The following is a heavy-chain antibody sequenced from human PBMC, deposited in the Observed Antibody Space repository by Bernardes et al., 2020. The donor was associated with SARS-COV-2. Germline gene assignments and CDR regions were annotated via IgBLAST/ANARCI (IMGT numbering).Heavy chain of an antibody. Sequence: GSLRLSCAASGFTFSSYAMSWVRQAPGKGLEWVSAISGSGGSTYYADSVKGRFTISRDNSKNTLYLQMNSLRAEDTAVYYCAKDFIGYYDYVWGSGYFDYWGQGTLVTVSS. D-gene: IGHD3-16*01. V-gene: IGHV3-23*01. CDR2: ISGSGGST. CDR1: GFTFSSYA. CDR3: AKDFIGYYDYVWGSGYFDY. J-gene: IGHJ4*02.